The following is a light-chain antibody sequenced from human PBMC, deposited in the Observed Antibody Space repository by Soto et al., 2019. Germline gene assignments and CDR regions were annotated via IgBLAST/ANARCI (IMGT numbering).Light chain of an antibody. V-gene: IGLV2-14*01. Sequence: QSALTQPASVSGSPGQSISISCTGTSSDVGIYDYVSWYQHHPGKAPKLMVYEVTNRPSGVSNRFSGSKSGNTASLTISGRQAEDEADYYCSSFSSDSTPLVFGGGTKVTVL. CDR2: EVT. CDR1: SSDVGIYDY. CDR3: SSFSSDSTPLV. J-gene: IGLJ2*01.